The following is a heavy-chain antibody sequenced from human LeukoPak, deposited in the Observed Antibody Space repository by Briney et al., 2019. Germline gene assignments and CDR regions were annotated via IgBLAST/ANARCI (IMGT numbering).Heavy chain of an antibody. V-gene: IGHV3-21*01. J-gene: IGHJ4*02. CDR2: ISSSSYI. CDR1: GFTFSSYS. D-gene: IGHD4-23*01. CDR3: AGPDYGGNSAPDY. Sequence: GGSLRLSCAASGFTFSSYSMNWVRQAPGKGLEWVSSISSSSYIYYADSVKGRFTISRDNAKNSLYLQMNSLRAEDTAVYYCAGPDYGGNSAPDYWGQGTLVTVSS.